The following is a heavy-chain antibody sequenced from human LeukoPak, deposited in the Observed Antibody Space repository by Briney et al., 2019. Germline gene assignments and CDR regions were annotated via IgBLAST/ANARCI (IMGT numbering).Heavy chain of an antibody. CDR1: GGSISSYY. J-gene: IGHJ4*02. CDR2: IYYSGST. CDR3: ARGSSSGPDY. D-gene: IGHD6-19*01. Sequence: SETLSLTCTASGGSISSYYWSWIRQPPGKGLEWIGYIYYSGSTNYNPSLKSRVTISVDTSKNQFSLKLSSVTAADTAVYYCARGSSSGPDYWGQGTLVTVSS. V-gene: IGHV4-59*01.